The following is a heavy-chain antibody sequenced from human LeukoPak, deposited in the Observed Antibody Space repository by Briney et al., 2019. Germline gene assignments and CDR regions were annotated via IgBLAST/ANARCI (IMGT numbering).Heavy chain of an antibody. V-gene: IGHV3-30*02. Sequence: PGGSLRLSCAASGFTFSSYGMHWVRQAPGKGLEWVAFIRYDGSNKYYADSVKGRFTISRDNSKNTLYLQMNSLRAEDTAVYYCAKLAGSSYFDSFDIWGQGTMVTVSS. D-gene: IGHD6-13*01. CDR1: GFTFSSYG. CDR3: AKLAGSSYFDSFDI. CDR2: IRYDGSNK. J-gene: IGHJ3*02.